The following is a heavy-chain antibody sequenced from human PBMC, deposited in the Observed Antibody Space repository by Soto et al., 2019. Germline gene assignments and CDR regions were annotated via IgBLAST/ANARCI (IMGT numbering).Heavy chain of an antibody. CDR2: INAGNGDS. D-gene: IGHD4-4*01. Sequence: ASVKVSCKASEYTFSSYTLHWVRQAPGQRLEWMGWINAGNGDSKYSQKFQGRVSISRDTSASTASMELSSLTSEDTAVYYCARELQGLYYFDYWGQGTLVTVSS. CDR1: EYTFSSYT. V-gene: IGHV1-3*01. J-gene: IGHJ4*02. CDR3: ARELQGLYYFDY.